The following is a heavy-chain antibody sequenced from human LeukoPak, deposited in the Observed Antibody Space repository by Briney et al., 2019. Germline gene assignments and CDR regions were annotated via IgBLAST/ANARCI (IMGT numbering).Heavy chain of an antibody. CDR3: ASAIGQLVLYSAFDI. V-gene: IGHV1-18*01. CDR2: ISAYNGNT. Sequence: VASVKVSCKVSGYTLTELSMHWVRQAPGKGLEWMGWISAYNGNTNYAQKLQGRVTMTTDTSTSTAYMELRSLRSDDTAVYYCASAIGQLVLYSAFDIWGQGTMVTVSS. J-gene: IGHJ3*02. D-gene: IGHD6-6*01. CDR1: GYTLTELS.